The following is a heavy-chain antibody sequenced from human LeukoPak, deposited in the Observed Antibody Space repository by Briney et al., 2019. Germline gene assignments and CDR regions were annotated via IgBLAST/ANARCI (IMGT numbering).Heavy chain of an antibody. V-gene: IGHV1-2*02. J-gene: IGHJ5*02. CDR2: INPNSGGT. CDR3: ARDGEQPMVGFVCWFDP. D-gene: IGHD1-26*01. Sequence: TSVKVSCKASGYTFTGYYMHWVRQAPGQGLEWMGWINPNSGGTNYAQKFQGRVTMTRDTSISTAYMELSRLRSDDTAVYYCARDGEQPMVGFVCWFDPWGQGTLVTVSS. CDR1: GYTFTGYY.